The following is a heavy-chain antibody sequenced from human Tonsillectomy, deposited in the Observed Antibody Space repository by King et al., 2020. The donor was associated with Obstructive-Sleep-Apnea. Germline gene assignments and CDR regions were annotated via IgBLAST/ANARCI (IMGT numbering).Heavy chain of an antibody. CDR3: ARDPGYYDILTGYYKPYYFDY. Sequence: VQLQESGPGLVKPSQTLSLTCTVSGGSINSGGYYWSWIRQHPGKGLEWIGYIYYSGNTYYNPSLKSRVTISVDTSKNQFSLKLTSVTAADTAVYYCARDPGYYDILTGYYKPYYFDYWGQGTLVTVSS. J-gene: IGHJ4*02. V-gene: IGHV4-31*03. CDR2: IYYSGNT. CDR1: GGSINSGGYY. D-gene: IGHD3-9*01.